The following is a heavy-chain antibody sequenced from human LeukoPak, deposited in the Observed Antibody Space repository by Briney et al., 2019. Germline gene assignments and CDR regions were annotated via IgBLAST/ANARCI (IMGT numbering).Heavy chain of an antibody. CDR1: GGSFSGYY. CDR2: INHSGST. CDR3: ALKNGYSYGVDY. D-gene: IGHD5-18*01. J-gene: IGHJ4*02. Sequence: PSETLSLTCAVYGGSFSGYYWSWIRQPPGKGLEWIGEINHSGSTIYNPSLKSRVTISVDTSKNQFSLKLSSVTAADTAVYYCALKNGYSYGVDYWGQGTLVTVSS. V-gene: IGHV4-34*01.